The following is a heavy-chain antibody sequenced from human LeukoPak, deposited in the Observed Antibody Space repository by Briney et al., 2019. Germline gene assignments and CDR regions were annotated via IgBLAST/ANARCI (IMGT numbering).Heavy chain of an antibody. V-gene: IGHV4-34*01. D-gene: IGHD4-17*01. CDR2: INHSGGT. J-gene: IGHJ5*01. CDR3: ARGKRRPTDSVLGWFDP. Sequence: SETLFLICAVYAGFFSGYYWSWIRHPPGKGREEIGEINHSGGTNYNPSLKSRVTISVDKSKNQFSLKLRSVTAADTAVYYYARGKRRPTDSVLGWFDPWGQRTLVTVSS. CDR1: AGFFSGYY.